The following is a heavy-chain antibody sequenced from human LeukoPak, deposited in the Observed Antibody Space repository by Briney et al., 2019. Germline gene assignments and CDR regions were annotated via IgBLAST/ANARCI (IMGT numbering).Heavy chain of an antibody. CDR2: IWYDGSRI. V-gene: IGHV3-33*08. Sequence: GGSLRLSCAASGFTFSSYAMHWVRQPPDKGLDWVAVIWYDGSRIYYADSVKGRFTISRDNSKNTLYLQMNSLRAEDTAVYYCARAYSSSSEANFDYWGQGTLVTVSS. CDR1: GFTFSSYA. J-gene: IGHJ4*02. D-gene: IGHD6-6*01. CDR3: ARAYSSSSEANFDY.